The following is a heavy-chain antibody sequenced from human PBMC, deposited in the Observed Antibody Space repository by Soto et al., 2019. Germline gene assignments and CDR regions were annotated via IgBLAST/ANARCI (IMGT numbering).Heavy chain of an antibody. V-gene: IGHV4-31*03. CDR3: ARARRDTVTTFCDY. CDR2: IYYSGST. J-gene: IGHJ4*02. D-gene: IGHD4-17*01. Sequence: QVQLQESGPGLVKPSQTLSLTCTVSGGSISSGGYYWSWIRQHPGKGLEWIGYIYYSGSTYYNPSLQRRVTISVDPSKNQLSLKLSSVTAADTAVYYCARARRDTVTTFCDYWGQGTLVTVSS. CDR1: GGSISSGGYY.